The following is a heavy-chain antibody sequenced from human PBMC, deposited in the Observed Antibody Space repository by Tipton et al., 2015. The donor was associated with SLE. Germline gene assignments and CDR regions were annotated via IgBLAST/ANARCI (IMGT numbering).Heavy chain of an antibody. J-gene: IGHJ6*03. Sequence: TLSLTCIVSGGSINSYYWNWIRQSPGKGLEWIGYFHHSGSTNYNPSLQSRVTISRDPSKNQFSLNLSSATAADTAVYYCARDEYMDVWGKGTTVTVSS. CDR2: FHHSGST. CDR3: ARDEYMDV. V-gene: IGHV4-59*01. CDR1: GGSINSYY.